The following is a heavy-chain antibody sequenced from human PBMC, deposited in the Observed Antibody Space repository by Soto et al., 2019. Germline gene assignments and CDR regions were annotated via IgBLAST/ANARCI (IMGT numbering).Heavy chain of an antibody. J-gene: IGHJ6*02. CDR2: VYHSGIT. CDR1: GFTSNYY. Sequence: SETLSLTCVVSGFTSNYYWGCMRQPPGKGLEWIGSVYHSGITYYNPSLKGRVAISIDRSNSQFSLRLNSVTGADTAMYYCARLRGSHFDMDVWGQGTTVTSP. V-gene: IGHV4-38-2*01. CDR3: ARLRGSHFDMDV.